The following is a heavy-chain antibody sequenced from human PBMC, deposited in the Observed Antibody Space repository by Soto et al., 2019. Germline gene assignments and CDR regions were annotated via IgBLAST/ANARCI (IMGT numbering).Heavy chain of an antibody. Sequence: PSETLSLTCTVSGGSISSSSYYGRLIRQPPGKGLEWIGSIYYSGTTYYNPSLKSRVTIAVDTSKKQFSLKLSSVTAADTAVYYCARHLGYYDILTGYYTELNFDYWGQGTQVTVSS. CDR3: ARHLGYYDILTGYYTELNFDY. J-gene: IGHJ4*02. CDR2: IYYSGTT. V-gene: IGHV4-39*01. CDR1: GGSISSSSYY. D-gene: IGHD3-9*01.